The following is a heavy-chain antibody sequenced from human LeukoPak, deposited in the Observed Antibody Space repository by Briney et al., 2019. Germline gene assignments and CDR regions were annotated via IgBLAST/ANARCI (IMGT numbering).Heavy chain of an antibody. D-gene: IGHD6-19*01. V-gene: IGHV4-39*01. J-gene: IGHJ4*02. CDR1: GGSISSSSYY. Sequence: PSETLSLTCTVSGGSISSSSYYWGWIRQPPGKGLEWIGSIYYSGSTYYNPSLKSRVTISVDTSKNQFSLQLNSVTPEDTAVYYCAKLSYAVAGKGPRFDYWGQGTLVTVSS. CDR3: AKLSYAVAGKGPRFDY. CDR2: IYYSGST.